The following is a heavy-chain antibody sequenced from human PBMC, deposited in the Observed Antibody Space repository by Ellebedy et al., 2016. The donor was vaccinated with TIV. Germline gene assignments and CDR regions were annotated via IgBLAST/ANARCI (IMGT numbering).Heavy chain of an antibody. CDR1: GFTFSNYA. CDR2: VVGSSGST. J-gene: IGHJ6*02. Sequence: GESLKISCAASGFTFSNYAMNWVRQAPGKGLEWVSTVVGSSGSTYYADSVQGRFTVSRDNPKSTLYLQMNSLRVEDTAVYYCAKDVSVGTTQSFYAMDVWGQGTTVTVSS. D-gene: IGHD1/OR15-1a*01. CDR3: AKDVSVGTTQSFYAMDV. V-gene: IGHV3-23*01.